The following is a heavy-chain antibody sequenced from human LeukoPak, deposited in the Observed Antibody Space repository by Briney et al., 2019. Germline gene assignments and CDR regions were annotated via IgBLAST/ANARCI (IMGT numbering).Heavy chain of an antibody. CDR2: INDNGRA. J-gene: IGHJ6*03. CDR1: GGSFSNYY. Sequence: PPETLSLTCAVYGGSFSNYYWNWIRQPPGKGLQWLGEINDNGRANYNPSLMSRVTVSVDTSKNQFSLRLTSVTATDTAVYYCARRWNYGRNNYIDFWGKGTTVSVSS. D-gene: IGHD1-7*01. CDR3: ARRWNYGRNNYIDF. V-gene: IGHV4-34*01.